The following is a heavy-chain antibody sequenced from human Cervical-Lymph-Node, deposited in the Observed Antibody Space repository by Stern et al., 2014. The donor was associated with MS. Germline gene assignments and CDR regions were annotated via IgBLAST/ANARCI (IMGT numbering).Heavy chain of an antibody. D-gene: IGHD1-26*01. V-gene: IGHV3-9*01. CDR2: ISWNSASR. Sequence: EVQLVESGGGLVQPGRSLRLSCAASGFAFGEDSMHWVRHAPGKGLEWVSTISWNSASRADADSVKDRFTISRYNAKNSLYLQMNSLRAEDTTLYYCAKDSVAVSPGTYAVDVWGQGTMVTVSS. J-gene: IGHJ3*01. CDR3: AKDSVAVSPGTYAVDV. CDR1: GFAFGEDS.